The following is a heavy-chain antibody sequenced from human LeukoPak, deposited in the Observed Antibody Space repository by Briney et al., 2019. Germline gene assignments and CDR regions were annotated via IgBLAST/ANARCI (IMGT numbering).Heavy chain of an antibody. D-gene: IGHD2-15*01. CDR3: ARGGGNHCSGGSCYYGPYYFDY. CDR2: IYYSGST. Sequence: SETLSLTCTVSGGSISSSSYYWGWIRQPPGKGLEWIGSIYYSGSTYYNPSLKSRVTISVDTSKNQFSLKLSSVTAADTAVYYCARGGGNHCSGGSCYYGPYYFDYWGQGTLVTVSS. V-gene: IGHV4-39*01. CDR1: GGSISSSSYY. J-gene: IGHJ4*02.